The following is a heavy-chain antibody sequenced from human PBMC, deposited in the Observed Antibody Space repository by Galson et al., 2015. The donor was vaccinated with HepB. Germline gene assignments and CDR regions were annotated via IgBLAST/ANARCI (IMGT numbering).Heavy chain of an antibody. CDR1: GGPISCDNYY. CDR2: IPYSGTT. CDR3: ARLSYDSLTGRFDAFDI. Sequence: ETLSLPCTVSGGPISCDNYYWGWIRQSPGQGLEWIGTIPYSGTTYYKASPKRRVTISVDTSKNHFSLKVRSLTATDTSIYYCARLSYDSLTGRFDAFDIWGQGTMVTVSS. D-gene: IGHD3-9*01. J-gene: IGHJ3*02. V-gene: IGHV4-39*02.